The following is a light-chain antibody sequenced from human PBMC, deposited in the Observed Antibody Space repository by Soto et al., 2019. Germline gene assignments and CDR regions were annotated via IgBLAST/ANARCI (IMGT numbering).Light chain of an antibody. Sequence: QAVVTQEPSLTVSPGGTVTLTCGSNTGAVTSGHFPYWFQQKPGQAPKTLIYDTSNKHSWTPARFSGSLLGGKAALTLSGAQPEDEAEYYCLLSYSGTRVFGGGTKVTVL. CDR2: DTS. V-gene: IGLV7-46*01. CDR3: LLSYSGTRV. J-gene: IGLJ2*01. CDR1: TGAVTSGHF.